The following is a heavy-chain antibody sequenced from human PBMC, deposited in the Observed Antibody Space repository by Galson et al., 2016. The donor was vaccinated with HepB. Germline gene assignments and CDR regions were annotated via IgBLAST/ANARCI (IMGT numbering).Heavy chain of an antibody. D-gene: IGHD1/OR15-1a*01. Sequence: CAIHRDRFSSDSLDQNWMRQSPSRGLEWLGRTYYRSKWYNDYAVSVKSRIIVNPDTSKNQFSLQLNSVTPEDTAVYYCVEQRKGAPYGMDVWGQGTTVTVSS. V-gene: IGHV6-1*01. CDR2: TYYRSKWYN. CDR1: RDRFSSDSLD. J-gene: IGHJ6*02. CDR3: VEQRKGAPYGMDV.